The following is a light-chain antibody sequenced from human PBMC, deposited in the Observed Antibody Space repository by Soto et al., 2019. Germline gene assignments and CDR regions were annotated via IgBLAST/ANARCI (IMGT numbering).Light chain of an antibody. J-gene: IGKJ1*01. Sequence: IQLTQSPSSLSASVGYILAISGVASQGINSYLAWYQQKPGKVPQLLIYEASILQSGVPSRFSGSGSGTDFTLTISSLQPEDFATYYCQQSYSTPQTFGQGTKVDIK. CDR3: QQSYSTPQT. CDR1: QGINSY. V-gene: IGKV1-39*01. CDR2: EAS.